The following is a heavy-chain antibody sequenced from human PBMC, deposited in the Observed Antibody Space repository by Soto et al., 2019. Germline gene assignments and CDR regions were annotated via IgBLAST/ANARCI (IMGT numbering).Heavy chain of an antibody. D-gene: IGHD4-17*01. CDR3: ATDYGGNSPHHGY. V-gene: IGHV1-69*13. J-gene: IGHJ4*02. CDR1: GGTFSSYA. CDR2: IIPIFGTA. Sequence: GASVKVSCKASGGTFSSYAISWVRQAPGQGLEWMGGIIPIFGTANYAQKFQGRVTITADGSTSTAYMELSSLRSEDTAVYYCATDYGGNSPHHGYWGQGTLVTVSS.